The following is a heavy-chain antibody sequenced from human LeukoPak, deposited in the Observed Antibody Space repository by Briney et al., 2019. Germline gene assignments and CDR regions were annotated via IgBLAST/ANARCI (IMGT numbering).Heavy chain of an antibody. Sequence: VASVKVSCKASGGTFSSYAISWVRQAPGQGLEWMGRIIPIFGTANYAQKFQGRVTITTDESTSTAYMELSSLRSEDTAVYYCAREEVTPFDYWGQGTLVTVSS. CDR2: IIPIFGTA. V-gene: IGHV1-69*05. CDR1: GGTFSSYA. D-gene: IGHD2-21*02. CDR3: AREEVTPFDY. J-gene: IGHJ4*02.